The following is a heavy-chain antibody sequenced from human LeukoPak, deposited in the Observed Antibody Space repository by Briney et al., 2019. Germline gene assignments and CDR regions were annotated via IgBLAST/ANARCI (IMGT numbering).Heavy chain of an antibody. Sequence: ASVKVSCKASGYTFTSYYMRWVRQAPGQGLEWMGIINPSGGSTSYAQKFQGRVTMTRDTSTSTVYMELSSLRSEDTAVYYCAIDSIFGVVISHYYYYYYMDVWGKGTTVTVSS. D-gene: IGHD3-3*01. V-gene: IGHV1-46*01. CDR2: INPSGGST. J-gene: IGHJ6*03. CDR1: GYTFTSYY. CDR3: AIDSIFGVVISHYYYYYYMDV.